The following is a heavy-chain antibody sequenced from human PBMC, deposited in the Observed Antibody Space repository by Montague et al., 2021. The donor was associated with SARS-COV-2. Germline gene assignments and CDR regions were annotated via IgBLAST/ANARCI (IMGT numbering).Heavy chain of an antibody. V-gene: IGHV1-8*01. D-gene: IGHD3-22*01. CDR1: GYTFTSYD. Sequence: SVKVSCKASGYTFTSYDINWVRQATGQGLEWMGWMNPNSGNTGYAQKFQGRVTMTRNTSISTAYMELSSLRSEDTAVYYCARGVRVSAVVIVVVITTYYFGYWGQGTLVTVSS. CDR3: ARGVRVSAVVIVVVITTYYFGY. J-gene: IGHJ4*02. CDR2: MNPNSGNT.